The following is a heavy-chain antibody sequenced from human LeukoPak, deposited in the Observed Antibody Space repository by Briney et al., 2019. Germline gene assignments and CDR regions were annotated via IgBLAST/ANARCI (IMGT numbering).Heavy chain of an antibody. D-gene: IGHD3-10*01. CDR1: GFTFSSYS. V-gene: IGHV3-33*08. Sequence: PGGALRLSCAASGFTFSSYSMNWVRQAPGKGLEWVALIWYDGTNKYYGDSVKGRFTISRDNSKNTLYLQMNSLRAEDTAVYYCARGGFGELSVANFDIWGQGTMVTVSS. CDR2: IWYDGTNK. J-gene: IGHJ3*02. CDR3: ARGGFGELSVANFDI.